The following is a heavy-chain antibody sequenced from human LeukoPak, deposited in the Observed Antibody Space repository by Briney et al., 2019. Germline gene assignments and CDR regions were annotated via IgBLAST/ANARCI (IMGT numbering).Heavy chain of an antibody. D-gene: IGHD1-26*01. Sequence: ASVKVSCKASGGTFSTYAITWVRQAPGQGLEWVGGISPIFGTANYAQKLQGRVTITADKSTSTAYMELSSLRAEDTAVYYCARDTYSGSYSDAFDIWGQGTMVTVSS. CDR3: ARDTYSGSYSDAFDI. V-gene: IGHV1-69*06. CDR1: GGTFSTYA. J-gene: IGHJ3*02. CDR2: ISPIFGTA.